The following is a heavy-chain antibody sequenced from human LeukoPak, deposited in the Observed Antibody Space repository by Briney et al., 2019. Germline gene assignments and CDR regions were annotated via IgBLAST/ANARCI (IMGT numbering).Heavy chain of an antibody. Sequence: ASVKVSCKASGYTFTGYGISWVRQAPGQGLEWMGWIRAYNGNTNYAQKLQGRVTMTTDTSTSTAYMELRSLRSDDTAVYYCARGEGGGDYYYYGMDVWGQGTTVTVSS. J-gene: IGHJ6*02. CDR3: ARGEGGGDYYYYGMDV. CDR1: GYTFTGYG. V-gene: IGHV1-18*01. D-gene: IGHD2-21*01. CDR2: IRAYNGNT.